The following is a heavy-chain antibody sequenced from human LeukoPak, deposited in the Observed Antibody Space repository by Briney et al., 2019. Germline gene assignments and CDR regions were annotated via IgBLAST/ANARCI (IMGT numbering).Heavy chain of an antibody. V-gene: IGHV3-53*04. J-gene: IGHJ4*02. CDR1: GFTVNNNH. CDR2: IYSGGTT. Sequence: GGSLRLSCAASGFTVNNNHMSWVRQAPGKGLEWVSIIYSGGTTYYADSVKGRFTISRYNSENTLFLQMNSLRPEVTAVYYCARDEPLAYWGQGTLVTVSS. CDR3: ARDEPLAY.